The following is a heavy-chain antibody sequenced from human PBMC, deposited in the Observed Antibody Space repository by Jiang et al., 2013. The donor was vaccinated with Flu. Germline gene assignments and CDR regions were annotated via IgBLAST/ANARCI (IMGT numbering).Heavy chain of an antibody. CDR1: GGSISSSSYY. CDR2: IYYSGST. J-gene: IGHJ5*02. V-gene: IGHV4-39*02. Sequence: TCTVSGGSISSSSYYWGVDPPAPREGLEWIGSIYYSGSTYYNRPSKSRVTISVDTSKNQFSLKLSSVTAADTAVYYCARDTYGDSFTKAHNWFDPWGQGTLVTVSS. CDR3: ARDTYGDSFTKAHNWFDP. D-gene: IGHD4-17*01.